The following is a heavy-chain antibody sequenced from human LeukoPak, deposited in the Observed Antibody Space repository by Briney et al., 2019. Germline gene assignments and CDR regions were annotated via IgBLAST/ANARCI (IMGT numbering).Heavy chain of an antibody. CDR2: ISDSGGRT. J-gene: IGHJ4*02. D-gene: IGHD3-22*01. Sequence: GGSLRLSCAVSGITVSNYGMAWVRQAPGKGLEWVAGISDSGGRTNYADSVKGQFTISRDNPKNTLYLQMSSLRAEDTAVYFCAKRGVVIRVILVGFHREAYYFDSWGQGALVTVSS. CDR1: GITVSNYG. V-gene: IGHV3-23*01. CDR3: AKRGVVIRVILVGFHREAYYFDS.